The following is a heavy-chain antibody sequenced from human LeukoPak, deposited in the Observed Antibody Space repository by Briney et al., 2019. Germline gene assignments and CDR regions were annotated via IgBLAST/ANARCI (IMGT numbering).Heavy chain of an antibody. CDR2: IWYDGSNQ. V-gene: IGHV3-33*01. CDR1: GFTFSRFG. D-gene: IGHD3-22*01. J-gene: IGHJ4*02. Sequence: GRSLRLSCEASGFTFSRFGMHWVRQAPGKGLEWVAVIWYDGSNQDYADSVKGRFTISRDNSKNTLYLQVSSLRAEDTAVYYCARDRWYDGSCYIAAFDFWGQGTLVTVS. CDR3: ARDRWYDGSCYIAAFDF.